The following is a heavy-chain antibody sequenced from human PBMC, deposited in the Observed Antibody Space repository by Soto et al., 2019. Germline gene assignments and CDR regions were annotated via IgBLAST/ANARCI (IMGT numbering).Heavy chain of an antibody. CDR2: LSHDGTIT. Sequence: QVQLVESGGGVVQHGRSLRLSCAASGFTFNNYGMHWVRQAPGKGLEWVAILSHDGTITYYGDSVRGRFTVSRDESKNTLYLQMNSLRPEDTAVYYCARDWGSRGWFNWSDHLGQGALVTVSS. D-gene: IGHD6-19*01. V-gene: IGHV3-30*03. CDR3: ARDWGSRGWFNWSDH. CDR1: GFTFNNYG. J-gene: IGHJ5*02.